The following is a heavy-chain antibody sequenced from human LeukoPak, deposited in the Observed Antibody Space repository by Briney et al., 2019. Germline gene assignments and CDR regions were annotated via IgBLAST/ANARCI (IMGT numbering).Heavy chain of an antibody. CDR3: ARGVADYYDSSGYFVY. Sequence: ASVTVSCKASGYTFTSYGISWVRQAPGQGLEWMGWISAYNGNTNYAQKLQGRVTMTTDTSTSTAYMELRSLRSDDTAVYYCARGVADYYDSSGYFVYWGQGTLVTVSS. D-gene: IGHD3-22*01. CDR1: GYTFTSYG. CDR2: ISAYNGNT. V-gene: IGHV1-18*01. J-gene: IGHJ4*02.